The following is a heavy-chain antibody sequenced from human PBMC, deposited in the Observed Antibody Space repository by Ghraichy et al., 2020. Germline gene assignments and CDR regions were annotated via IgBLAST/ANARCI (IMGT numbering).Heavy chain of an antibody. J-gene: IGHJ4*02. D-gene: IGHD5-12*01. V-gene: IGHV3-64D*06. CDR3: VKGSVDIVATSVPY. Sequence: GGSLRLSCSASGFTFSSYAMHWVRQAPGKGLEYVSAISSNGGSTYYADSVKGRFTISRDNSKNTLYLQMSSLRAEDTAVYYCVKGSVDIVATSVPYWGQGTLVTVSS. CDR1: GFTFSSYA. CDR2: ISSNGGST.